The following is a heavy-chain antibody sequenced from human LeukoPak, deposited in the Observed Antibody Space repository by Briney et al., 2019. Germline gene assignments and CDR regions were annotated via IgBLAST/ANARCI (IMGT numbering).Heavy chain of an antibody. CDR3: AKRAVTFDY. D-gene: IGHD4-17*01. CDR2: LTASGTDINT. V-gene: IGHV3-23*01. Sequence: GGSLRLSCAASGFTFSSMSWVRQAPGKGLEWVSALTASGTDINTYYADSVKGRFTISRDSSKNTLYLRMNSLRTEDTAIYYCAKRAVTFDYWGQGTLVTVSS. J-gene: IGHJ4*02. CDR1: GFTFSS.